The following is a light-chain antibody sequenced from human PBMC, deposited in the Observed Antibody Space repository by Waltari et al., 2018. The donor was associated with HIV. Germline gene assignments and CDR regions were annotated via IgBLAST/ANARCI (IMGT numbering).Light chain of an antibody. J-gene: IGKJ3*01. CDR3: QQYNNYLFT. CDR1: QSTSRW. V-gene: IGKV1-5*03. Sequence: DIQMTQSPSTLSASVGDRVTITCRASQSTSRWLAWYQQQPGKAPKLLISRVSNLESGGPSRFSGSVSGTEFTLTISSLQPDDFAVYYCQQYNNYLFTFGPGTKVDIK. CDR2: RVS.